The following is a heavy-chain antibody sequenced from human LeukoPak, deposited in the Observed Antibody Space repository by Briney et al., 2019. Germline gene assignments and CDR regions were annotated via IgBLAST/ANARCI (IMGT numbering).Heavy chain of an antibody. CDR1: GFTFSSYA. CDR3: ARDQGGGGYYYYYYMDV. Sequence: GGSLRLSCAASGFTFSSYAMHWVRQAPGKGLEWVAVISYDGSNKYYADSVKGRFTISRDNSKNTLYLQMNSLRAEDTAVYYCARDQGGGGYYYYYYMDVWGKGTTVTVSS. J-gene: IGHJ6*03. CDR2: ISYDGSNK. D-gene: IGHD3-16*01. V-gene: IGHV3-30-3*01.